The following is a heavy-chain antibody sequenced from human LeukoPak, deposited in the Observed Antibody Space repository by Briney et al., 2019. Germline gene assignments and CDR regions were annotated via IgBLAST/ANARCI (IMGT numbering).Heavy chain of an antibody. V-gene: IGHV3-33*01. Sequence: GGSLRLSCVASGFTFSSYGMHWVRQAPGKGLEWVAIIWSDGSTKYYVGSVKGRFTISRDNSKSTLYLQMNSLRAEDTAVYYCARSDCGGGRCYYFDYWGQGTLVTVSS. J-gene: IGHJ4*02. D-gene: IGHD2-15*01. CDR1: GFTFSSYG. CDR3: ARSDCGGGRCYYFDY. CDR2: IWSDGSTK.